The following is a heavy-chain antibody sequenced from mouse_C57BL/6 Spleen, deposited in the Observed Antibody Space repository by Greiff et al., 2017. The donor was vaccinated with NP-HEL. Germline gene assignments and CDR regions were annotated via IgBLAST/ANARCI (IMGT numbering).Heavy chain of an antibody. CDR2: INPNNGGT. CDR1: GYTFTDYN. J-gene: IGHJ2*01. V-gene: IGHV1-18*01. CDR3: ARSGATVVATPYYFDY. Sequence: LVKPGASVKIPCTASGYTFTDYNMDWVKQSHGKSLEWIGDINPNNGGTIYNQKFKGKATLTVDKSSSTAYMELRSLTSEDTAVYYCARSGATVVATPYYFDYWGQGTTLTVSS. D-gene: IGHD1-1*01.